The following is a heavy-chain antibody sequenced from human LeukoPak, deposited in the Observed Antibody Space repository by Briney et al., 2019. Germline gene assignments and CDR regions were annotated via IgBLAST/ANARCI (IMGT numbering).Heavy chain of an antibody. D-gene: IGHD3-3*01. Sequence: PSETLSLTCTVSGGSISSYYWSWIRQPPGKGLEWIGYIYYSGSTNYNPSLKSRVTISVDTSKNQFSLKLSSVTAADTAVYYCARLPARSAPFDYWGQGTLVTVSS. V-gene: IGHV4-59*08. CDR3: ARLPARSAPFDY. CDR2: IYYSGST. CDR1: GGSISSYY. J-gene: IGHJ4*02.